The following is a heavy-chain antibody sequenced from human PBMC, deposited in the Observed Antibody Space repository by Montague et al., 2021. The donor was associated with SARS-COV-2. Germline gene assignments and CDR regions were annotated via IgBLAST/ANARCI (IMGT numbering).Heavy chain of an antibody. V-gene: IGHV4-59*01. J-gene: IGHJ6*02. CDR3: ARRGVVVITAVVEYYYGMDV. Sequence: SETLSLTCTVSGGSISSYYWNWIRQSPGKGLEWIGYINYGGSANYNPSLKSRVTISVDTSKNQLSLNLSSVTAADTAVYYCARRGVVVITAVVEYYYGMDVWGQGTTVTVSS. CDR1: GGSISSYY. D-gene: IGHD2-2*01. CDR2: INYGGSA.